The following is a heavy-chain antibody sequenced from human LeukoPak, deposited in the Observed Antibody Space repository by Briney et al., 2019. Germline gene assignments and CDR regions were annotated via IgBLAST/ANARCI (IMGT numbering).Heavy chain of an antibody. V-gene: IGHV1-2*02. CDR3: AILEAHDPFDI. J-gene: IGHJ3*02. CDR1: GYTFTDYF. CDR2: ISPNSGAT. Sequence: ASVKVSCKASGYTFTDYFMHWVRQAPGQGLEWMGWISPNSGATNYAQKFQGRVTMTRDTPISTGYMELSRLTSDDTAVYYCAILEAHDPFDIWGQGTLVTVSS.